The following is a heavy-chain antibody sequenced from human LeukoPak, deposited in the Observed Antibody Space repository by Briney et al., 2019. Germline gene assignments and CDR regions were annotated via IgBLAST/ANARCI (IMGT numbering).Heavy chain of an antibody. CDR1: GGSISSYY. J-gene: IGHJ5*02. D-gene: IGHD4-17*01. V-gene: IGHV4-4*07. CDR3: ARGSTLMNWFDP. CDR2: IYTSGST. Sequence: SETLSLTCTVSGGSISSYYWSWIRQPAGKGLEWIGRIYTSGSTNYNPSLKSRVTMSVDTSKNHFSLKLSSVTAADTAVYYCARGSTLMNWFDPWGQGTLVTVSS.